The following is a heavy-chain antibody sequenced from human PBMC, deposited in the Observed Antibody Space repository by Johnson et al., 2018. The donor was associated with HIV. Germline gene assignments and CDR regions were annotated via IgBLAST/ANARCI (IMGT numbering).Heavy chain of an antibody. V-gene: IGHV3-13*01. CDR1: GFTFSSYD. CDR3: GRGGRVVMEDVFGI. Sequence: VQLVESGGGLKQPGGSLRLSCAASGFTFSSYDMHWVRQATGKGLEWVSTIGTAGATYYPGSVKGRFTISRDDAKNLLFLQMNSLTADDTAVYYCGRGGRVVMEDVFGIWGQGTMVTVSS. D-gene: IGHD3-3*01. J-gene: IGHJ3*02. CDR2: IGTAGAT.